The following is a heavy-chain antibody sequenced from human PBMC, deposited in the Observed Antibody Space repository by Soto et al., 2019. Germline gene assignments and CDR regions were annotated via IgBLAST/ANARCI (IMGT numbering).Heavy chain of an antibody. Sequence: SETLSLTCPVSGDAVGGPSYWWGWIRQSPEKGLEWIGSVYSSGTTYYKPSLRSRVSISVDVPNNQFSLKVYSVTAADTGVYYCARQMGRGWLVPWGPGTLVTVSS. CDR2: VYSSGTT. V-gene: IGHV4-39*01. CDR3: ARQMGRGWLVP. CDR1: GDAVGGPSYW. D-gene: IGHD3-10*01. J-gene: IGHJ5*02.